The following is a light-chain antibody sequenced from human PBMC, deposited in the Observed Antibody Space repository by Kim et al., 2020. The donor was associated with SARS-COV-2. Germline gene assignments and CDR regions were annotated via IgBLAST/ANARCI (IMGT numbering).Light chain of an antibody. CDR3: NSRDTSDNHLVV. V-gene: IGLV3-19*01. CDR1: SLRSYY. J-gene: IGLJ2*01. CDR2: GKD. Sequence: LGQTIRITCQGDSLRSYYASWDQQKPGQAPVLVIYGKDNRHSGIPDRFTGSSSGNTASLTITGTQAEDEADYYCNSRDTSDNHLVVFGGGTKLTVL.